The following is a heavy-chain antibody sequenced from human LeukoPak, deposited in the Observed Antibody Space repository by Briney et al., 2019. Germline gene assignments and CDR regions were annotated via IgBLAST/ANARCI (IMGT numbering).Heavy chain of an antibody. CDR2: IWYDGSNK. V-gene: IGHV3-33*01. CDR1: GFTFSSYG. CDR3: ARDYDYYDSSGYYSP. J-gene: IGHJ5*02. D-gene: IGHD3-22*01. Sequence: GGSLRLSCAASGFTFSSYGMHWVRQAPGKGLEWVAVIWYDGSNKYYADSVKGRFTISRDNSKNTLYLQMNSLRAEDTAVYYCARDYDYYDSSGYYSPWGQGTLVTVSS.